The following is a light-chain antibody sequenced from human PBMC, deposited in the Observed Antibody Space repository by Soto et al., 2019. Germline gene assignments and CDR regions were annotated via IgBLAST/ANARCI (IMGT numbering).Light chain of an antibody. CDR1: QNICSC. J-gene: IGKJ1*01. Sequence: DIQMTQSPSTLSASVGDRVTITCRASQNICSCLAWYQQKPGKAPKLLIYKASTLRSGVPSRFSGRGSGTDFTLTISRLQPDDFATYYCEQSNSYSEAFGQGTKVEVK. CDR2: KAS. V-gene: IGKV1-5*03. CDR3: EQSNSYSEA.